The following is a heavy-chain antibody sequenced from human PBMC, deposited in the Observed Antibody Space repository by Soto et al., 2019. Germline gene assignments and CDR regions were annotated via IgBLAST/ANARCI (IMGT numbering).Heavy chain of an antibody. CDR3: ARREGYYFDY. CDR1: GFTFSNFG. D-gene: IGHD1-26*01. V-gene: IGHV3-33*03. Sequence: QVQLVESGGGVVQPGRSLRLSCAASGFTFSNFGMHWVRQAPGKGLEWVAIIWDAGSNEFYADSVKGRFTISRDISKNILYLQMNSLRAEDTAVYYCARREGYYFDYWGQGTLVTVSS. J-gene: IGHJ4*02. CDR2: IWDAGSNE.